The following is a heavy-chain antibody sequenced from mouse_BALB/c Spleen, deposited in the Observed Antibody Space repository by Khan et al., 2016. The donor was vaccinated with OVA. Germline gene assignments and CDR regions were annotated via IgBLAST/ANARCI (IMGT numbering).Heavy chain of an antibody. J-gene: IGHJ2*01. CDR2: ISYSGGT. D-gene: IGHD1-1*01. V-gene: IGHV3-2*02. Sequence: EVQLVESGPGLVKPSQSLSLTCTVTGYSITSGYAWNWIRQFPGNKLEWMGYISYSGGTSYNPSLKSRISITRDISKNQFFLQLNSVTTEDTATYYCARGNYYGYYFDYWGQGTTLTVSS. CDR1: GYSITSGYA. CDR3: ARGNYYGYYFDY.